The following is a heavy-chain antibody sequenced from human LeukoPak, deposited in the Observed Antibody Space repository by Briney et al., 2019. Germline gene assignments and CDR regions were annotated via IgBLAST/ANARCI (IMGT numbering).Heavy chain of an antibody. CDR2: ISDDGSNK. D-gene: IGHD1-26*01. CDR3: ARATYSGSLYYFDY. V-gene: IGHV3-30*04. Sequence: PGGSLRLSCAASGVTFSSYAMHWVRQAPGKGLEWVAVISDDGSNKYYADSVKGRFTISRDNAKNSLYLQMNSLRAEDTAVYYCARATYSGSLYYFDYWGQGTLVTVSS. CDR1: GVTFSSYA. J-gene: IGHJ4*02.